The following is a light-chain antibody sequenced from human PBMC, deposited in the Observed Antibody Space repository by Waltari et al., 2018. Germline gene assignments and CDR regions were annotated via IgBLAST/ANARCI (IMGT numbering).Light chain of an antibody. CDR3: AAWDDSLSGVL. CDR2: YNH. Sequence: QSVLTQPPSASEAARKSVTISCSGSSSNIGSNTVSWYQQFPETAPKLLIYYNHRRASGVSDRFSGSKSGTSASLAISGLQTEDEADYYCAAWDDSLSGVLVGGGTRLTVL. CDR1: SSNIGSNT. V-gene: IGLV1-36*01. J-gene: IGLJ2*01.